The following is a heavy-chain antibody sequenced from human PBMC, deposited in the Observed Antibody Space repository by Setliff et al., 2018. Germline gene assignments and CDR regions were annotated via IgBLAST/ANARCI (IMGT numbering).Heavy chain of an antibody. Sequence: PSETLSLTCSASGGPISSSSYYWVWIRQPPGKGLEWIGAIFYDGNSYYNPSLKSRVTISVDTSKNQFSLNLNSVTAADTAVYYCARHDASNWNYGWIDPWGQGTLVTVSS. V-gene: IGHV4-39*01. D-gene: IGHD1-7*01. CDR3: ARHDASNWNYGWIDP. CDR2: IFYDGNS. CDR1: GGPISSSSYY. J-gene: IGHJ5*02.